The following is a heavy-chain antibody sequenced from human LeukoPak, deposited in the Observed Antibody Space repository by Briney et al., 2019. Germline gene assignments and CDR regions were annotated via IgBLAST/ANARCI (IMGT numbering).Heavy chain of an antibody. Sequence: SETLSLTCAVSGGSISNSNWWSWVRQPPGKGLEWIGEIYHSGSTNYNPSLKSRVTISVDKSKNQFSLKLSSVTAADTAVYYCARAKDLSADYYYYMDVWGKGTTVTVSS. CDR2: IYHSGST. J-gene: IGHJ6*03. CDR3: ARAKDLSADYYYYMDV. V-gene: IGHV4-4*02. CDR1: GGSISNSNW. D-gene: IGHD2-2*01.